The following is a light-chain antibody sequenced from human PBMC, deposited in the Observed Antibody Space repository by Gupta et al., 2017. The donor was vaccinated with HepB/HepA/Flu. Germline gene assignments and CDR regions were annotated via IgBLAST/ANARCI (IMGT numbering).Light chain of an antibody. CDR1: QSVSSDY. CDR3: QQYRHSPRT. CDR2: GAS. J-gene: IGKJ1*01. V-gene: IGKV3-20*01. Sequence: SPGERATLSCRASQSVSSDYLAWYQQRPGQAPRLLIYGASTRATGIPDRFSGGGSGTDFTLTISRLRPEDFAVYYCQQYRHSPRTFGQGTKVEIK.